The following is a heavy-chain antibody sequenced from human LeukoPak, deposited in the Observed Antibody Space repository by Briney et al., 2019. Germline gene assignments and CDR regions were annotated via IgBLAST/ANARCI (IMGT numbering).Heavy chain of an antibody. V-gene: IGHV3-53*01. Sequence: PGGSLRLSCAASGFTFSSYWVSWVRQAPGKGLEWVSVIYSGGSTHYADSVKGRFTISRDSSKNTLYLQMNSLRAEDTAVYYCARGVEYWGQGTLVTVSS. CDR2: IYSGGST. CDR3: ARGVEY. D-gene: IGHD1-1*01. J-gene: IGHJ4*02. CDR1: GFTFSSYW.